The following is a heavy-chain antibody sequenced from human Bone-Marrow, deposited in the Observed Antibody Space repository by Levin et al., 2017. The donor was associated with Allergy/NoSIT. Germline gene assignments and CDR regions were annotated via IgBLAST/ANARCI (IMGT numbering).Heavy chain of an antibody. D-gene: IGHD3-3*01. J-gene: IGHJ6*02. CDR1: GFTFSSYS. Sequence: GESLKISCAASGFTFSSYSMNWVRQAPGKGLEWVSSISSSSSYIYYADSVKGRFTISRDNAKNSLYLQMNSLRAEDTAVYYCARSGYFCAHKYYGMDVWGQGTTVTVSS. V-gene: IGHV3-21*01. CDR3: ARSGYFCAHKYYGMDV. CDR2: ISSSSSYI.